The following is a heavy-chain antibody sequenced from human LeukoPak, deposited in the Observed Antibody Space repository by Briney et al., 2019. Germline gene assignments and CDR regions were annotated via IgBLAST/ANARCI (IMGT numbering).Heavy chain of an antibody. CDR3: AGGRVGAFEI. D-gene: IGHD1-26*01. V-gene: IGHV4-61*02. CDR2: IYTSGST. CDR1: GGSISSGSYY. J-gene: IGHJ3*02. Sequence: SQTLSLTCTVSGGSISSGSYYWSWIRQPAGKGLEWIGRIYTSGSTNYNPSLKRRVTISVDTSKNQFSLKLSSVTAADTAVYYCAGGRVGAFEIWGQGTMVTVSS.